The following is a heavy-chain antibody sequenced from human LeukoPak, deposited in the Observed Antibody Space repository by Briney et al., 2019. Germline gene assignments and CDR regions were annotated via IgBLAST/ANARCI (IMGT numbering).Heavy chain of an antibody. V-gene: IGHV1-18*01. J-gene: IGHJ4*02. CDR1: GYTFTSYG. D-gene: IGHD3-10*01. Sequence: ASVKVSCKASGYTFTSYGISWVRQAPGQGLEWMGWISAYNGNTNYAQKLQGRVTMTTDTSTSTAYMELRSLRSDDTAVYYCARGVLLWFGESHSYFDYWGQGTLVTVSS. CDR2: ISAYNGNT. CDR3: ARGVLLWFGESHSYFDY.